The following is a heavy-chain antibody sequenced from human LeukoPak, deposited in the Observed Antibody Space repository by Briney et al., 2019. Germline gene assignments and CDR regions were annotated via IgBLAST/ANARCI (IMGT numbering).Heavy chain of an antibody. CDR3: ARHVGYSSGWDINWFDP. Sequence: SETLSLTCTVSGGSISSSSYYWGWIRQPPGKGLEWIGSIYYSGSTYYNPSLKSRVTISVDTSKNQFSLKLSSVTAADTAVYYCARHVGYSSGWDINWFDPWGQGTLVTVSS. CDR2: IYYSGST. D-gene: IGHD6-19*01. CDR1: GGSISSSSYY. V-gene: IGHV4-39*01. J-gene: IGHJ5*02.